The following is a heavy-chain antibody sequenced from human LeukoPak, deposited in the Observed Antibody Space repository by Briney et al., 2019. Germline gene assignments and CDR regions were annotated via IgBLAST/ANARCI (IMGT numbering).Heavy chain of an antibody. CDR3: ARGDIVGATTTPFDY. CDR2: IWYDGSNQ. D-gene: IGHD1-26*01. CDR1: GFTFRSYG. V-gene: IGHV3-33*01. J-gene: IGHJ4*02. Sequence: PGGSLRLSCAASGFTFRSYGMHWVRQAPGKGLEWVAVIWYDGSNQYYADSVKGRFTISRDNSKNTLYLQTNSLRAEDTAVYYCARGDIVGATTTPFDYWGQGTLVTVSS.